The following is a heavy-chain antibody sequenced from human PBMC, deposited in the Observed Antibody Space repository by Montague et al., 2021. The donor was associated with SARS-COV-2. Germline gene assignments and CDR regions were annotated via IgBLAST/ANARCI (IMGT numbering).Heavy chain of an antibody. V-gene: IGHV4-39*01. Sequence: SETLSLTCTVSGGSIRSSSYYWGWIRQPPGKGLEWIGCIYYSGSTYYNPSLKSRVTISVDTSKNQFSLKLSSVTAADTAVYYCARHHITIFLGWMFDYWGQGTLVTVSS. J-gene: IGHJ4*02. CDR3: ARHHITIFLGWMFDY. CDR1: GGSIRSSSYY. D-gene: IGHD3-9*01. CDR2: IYYSGST.